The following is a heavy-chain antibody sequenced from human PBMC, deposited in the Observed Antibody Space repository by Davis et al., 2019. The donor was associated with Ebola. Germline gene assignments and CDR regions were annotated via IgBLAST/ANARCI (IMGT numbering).Heavy chain of an antibody. D-gene: IGHD5-12*01. J-gene: IGHJ4*02. CDR3: ATSGSFYDYHAYLDY. V-gene: IGHV3-21*01. CDR2: ISSNGNYL. CDR1: GIPFSSNT. Sequence: GGSLRLSCAVSGIPFSSNTMNWVRQAPGKGLEWVSSISSNGNYLYYADSVKGRFLISRDNAKHSVYLQMNSLRAEDTAVYYCATSGSFYDYHAYLDYWGQGALVSVSS.